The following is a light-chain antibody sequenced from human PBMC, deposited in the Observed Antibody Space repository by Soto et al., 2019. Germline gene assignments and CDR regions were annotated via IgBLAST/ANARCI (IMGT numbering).Light chain of an antibody. CDR2: GAS. CDR3: QQYGSSPPAT. J-gene: IGKJ5*01. Sequence: EIVTTQSPATLSLSPGERATLSCRASQSVSSSYLAWYQQKPGQAPRLLIYGASSRATGIPDRFSGSGSGTDFTLTISRLEPEDFAVYYCQQYGSSPPATFGQGTRPEIK. CDR1: QSVSSSY. V-gene: IGKV3-20*01.